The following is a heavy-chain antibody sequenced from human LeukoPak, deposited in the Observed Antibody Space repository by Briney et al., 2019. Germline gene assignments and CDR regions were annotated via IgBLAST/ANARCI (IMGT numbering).Heavy chain of an antibody. J-gene: IGHJ4*02. V-gene: IGHV4-38-2*02. Sequence: SETLSLTCTVSGYSISSGYYWGWIRQPPGKGLEWIGSIYHSGSTYYNPSLKSRVTISVDTSKNQFSLKLSSVTAADTAVYYCVRDESIVGATGRSELYDYWGQGTLVTVSS. CDR3: VRDESIVGATGRSELYDY. D-gene: IGHD1-26*01. CDR2: IYHSGST. CDR1: GYSISSGYY.